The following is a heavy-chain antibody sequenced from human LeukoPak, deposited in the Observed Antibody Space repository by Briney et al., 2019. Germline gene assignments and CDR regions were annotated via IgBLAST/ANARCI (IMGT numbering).Heavy chain of an antibody. Sequence: GGSLRLSCAASGFTFSSYGMHWVRQAPGKGLEWVAVISYDGSNKYYADSVKGRFTISRDNSKNTLYLQMNSLRAEDTAVYYCAKDGYGSGSWFDPWGQGTLVTVSS. CDR1: GFTFSSYG. CDR3: AKDGYGSGSWFDP. D-gene: IGHD6-19*01. J-gene: IGHJ5*02. V-gene: IGHV3-30*18. CDR2: ISYDGSNK.